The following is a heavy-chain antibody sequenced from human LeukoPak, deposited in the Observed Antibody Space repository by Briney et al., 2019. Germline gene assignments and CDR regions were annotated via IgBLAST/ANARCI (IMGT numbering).Heavy chain of an antibody. V-gene: IGHV4-59*01. J-gene: IGHJ6*03. CDR3: ARASVYYYYYMDV. D-gene: IGHD6-6*01. CDR2: IYYSGST. CDR1: GGSISSYY. Sequence: PSETLSLACTVSGGSISSYYWSWVRQPPGKGLEWIGYIYYSGSTNYNPSLKSRVTISVDTSKNQFSLKLSSVTAADTAVYYCARASVYYYYYMDVWGKGTTVTVS.